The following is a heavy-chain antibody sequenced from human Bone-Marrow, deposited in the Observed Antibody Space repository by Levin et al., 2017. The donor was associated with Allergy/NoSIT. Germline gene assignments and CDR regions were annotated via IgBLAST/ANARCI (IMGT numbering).Heavy chain of an antibody. V-gene: IGHV1-46*01. J-gene: IGHJ3*02. CDR1: GYTFTSYY. CDR2: INPSGGST. D-gene: IGHD2-15*01. CDR3: ASYGDDCSGGSCFAFDI. Sequence: ASVKVSCKASGYTFTSYYMHWVRQAPGQGLEWMGIINPSGGSTSYAQKFQGRVTMTRDTSTSTVYMELSSLRSEDTAVYYCASYGDDCSGGSCFAFDIWGQGTMVTVSS.